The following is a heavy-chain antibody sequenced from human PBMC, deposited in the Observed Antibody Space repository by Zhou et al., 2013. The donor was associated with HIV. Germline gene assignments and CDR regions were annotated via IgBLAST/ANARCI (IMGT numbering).Heavy chain of an antibody. CDR3: ARSLGY. Sequence: QVHLVQSGTEVKKPGASVKVSCKASGYTFTSYGISWVRQAPGQGLEWMGWISAYNGNTNYAQKFQGRVTMTTDTSANTAYMELRSLTSDDTAIYYCARSLGYWGQGTLVTVSS. J-gene: IGHJ4*02. V-gene: IGHV1-18*01. CDR2: ISAYNGNT. CDR1: GYTFTSYG.